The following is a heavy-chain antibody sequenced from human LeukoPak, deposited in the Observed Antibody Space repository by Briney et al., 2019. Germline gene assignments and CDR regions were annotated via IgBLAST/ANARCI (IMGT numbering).Heavy chain of an antibody. D-gene: IGHD3-22*01. Sequence: ASVKVSCKASGYTFTSNYIHWVRQAPGQGLEWMGMIYPRDGSTSYAQKFQGRVTITADESTSTAYMELSSLRSEDTAVYYCARASGDDSSGYYSHFGWFDPWGQGTLVTVSS. CDR3: ARASGDDSSGYYSHFGWFDP. J-gene: IGHJ5*02. CDR2: IYPRDGST. CDR1: GYTFTSNY. V-gene: IGHV1-46*01.